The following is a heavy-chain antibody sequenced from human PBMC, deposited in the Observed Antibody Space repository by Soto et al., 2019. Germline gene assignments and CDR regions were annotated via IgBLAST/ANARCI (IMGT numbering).Heavy chain of an antibody. J-gene: IGHJ6*02. CDR3: AKDRYCSGGSCLNYYGMDV. CDR2: ISYDGSNK. D-gene: IGHD2-15*01. CDR1: GFTFSSYG. V-gene: IGHV3-30*18. Sequence: QVQLVESGGGVVQPGRSLRLSCAASGFTFSSYGMHWVRQAPGKGLEWVAVISYDGSNKYYADSMKGRFTISRDNSKNTLYLHMNSLRAEDTAVYYCAKDRYCSGGSCLNYYGMDVWGQGTTVTVSS.